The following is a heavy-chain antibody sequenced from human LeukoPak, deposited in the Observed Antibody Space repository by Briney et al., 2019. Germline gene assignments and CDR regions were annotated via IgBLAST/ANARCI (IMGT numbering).Heavy chain of an antibody. CDR1: GYSFSSGYQ. V-gene: IGHV4-38-2*02. Sequence: SDTLALTCVVSGYSFSSGYQLAWIRQSPGKGLEGIGSIYHSGRVLYNPSPKSRHTISVDTSNNQCSLELNSVNAADTDVYYCAGDPRWLTPDCTSLSCYENYFAPWGRGTLVTVSS. CDR2: IYHSGRV. D-gene: IGHD2-2*01. J-gene: IGHJ5*02. CDR3: AGDPRWLTPDCTSLSCYENYFAP.